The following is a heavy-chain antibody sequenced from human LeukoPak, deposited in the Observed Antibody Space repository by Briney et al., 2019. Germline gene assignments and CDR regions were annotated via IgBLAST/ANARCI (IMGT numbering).Heavy chain of an antibody. D-gene: IGHD3-22*01. CDR1: GFTFSDYS. CDR2: ISSGSTYI. Sequence: PGGSLRLSCAASGFTFSDYSMNWVRQAPGKGLEWVSSISSGSTYIYYADSVKGRFTISRDNAKNSLYLQMNSLRAEDTALYYCAKAYYYDSSGYPDYWGQGTLVTVSS. J-gene: IGHJ4*02. V-gene: IGHV3-21*04. CDR3: AKAYYYDSSGYPDY.